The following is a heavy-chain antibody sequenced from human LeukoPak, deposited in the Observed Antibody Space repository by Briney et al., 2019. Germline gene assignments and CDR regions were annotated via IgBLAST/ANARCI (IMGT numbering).Heavy chain of an antibody. Sequence: SETLSLTCTVSGCSLSSSSYYWVWIRQPPGKGLEWIGSIYYSGSTYYNPSLKSRVTISVDTSKNQFSLKLSSVTAADTAVYYCARPPYYYDSSGSLWGQGTLVTVSS. J-gene: IGHJ4*02. CDR2: IYYSGST. CDR3: ARPPYYYDSSGSL. D-gene: IGHD3-22*01. CDR1: GCSLSSSSYY. V-gene: IGHV4-39*01.